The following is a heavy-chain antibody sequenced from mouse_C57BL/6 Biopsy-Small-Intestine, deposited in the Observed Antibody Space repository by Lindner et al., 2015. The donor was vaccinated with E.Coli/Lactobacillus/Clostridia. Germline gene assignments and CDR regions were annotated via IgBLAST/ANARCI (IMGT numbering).Heavy chain of an antibody. CDR3: ARGYYGTFDY. CDR2: IYPADGDT. J-gene: IGHJ2*01. V-gene: IGHV1-82*01. D-gene: IGHD2-1*01. CDR1: GYAFSSSW. Sequence: VQLQESGPELVKPGASVKISCQASGYAFSSSWMNWVKQRPGKGLEWIGRIYPADGDTTYNGKFKGKATLTADKSSSTAYMQLSSLTSEDSAVYFCARGYYGTFDYWGQGTTLTVSS.